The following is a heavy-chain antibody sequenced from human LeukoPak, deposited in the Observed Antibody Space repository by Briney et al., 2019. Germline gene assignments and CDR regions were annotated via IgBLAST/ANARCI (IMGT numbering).Heavy chain of an antibody. D-gene: IGHD1-14*01. V-gene: IGHV3-48*01. Sequence: HSGGSLRLPCAASGFTFSSYSMNWVRQAPGKGLEWGSYISSSSSTIYYADSVKGRFTISRDNAKNSLYLQMNSLRAEDTAVYYCARDQFPDPSHQFYFDYWGQGTLVTVSS. CDR3: ARDQFPDPSHQFYFDY. CDR1: GFTFSSYS. J-gene: IGHJ4*02. CDR2: ISSSSSTI.